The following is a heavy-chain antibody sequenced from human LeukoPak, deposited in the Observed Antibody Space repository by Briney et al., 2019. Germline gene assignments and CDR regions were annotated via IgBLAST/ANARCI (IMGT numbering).Heavy chain of an antibody. D-gene: IGHD1-26*01. CDR3: ARPTGSYSGSYYGY. Sequence: GGSLRLSCAASGFTFSNYSMNWVRQAPGKGLEWVPYISSSSSTIYYADSVKGRFTISRDNAKNSLYLQMNSLRAEDTAVYYCARPTGSYSGSYYGYWGQGTLVTVSS. J-gene: IGHJ4*02. CDR1: GFTFSNYS. CDR2: ISSSSSTI. V-gene: IGHV3-48*01.